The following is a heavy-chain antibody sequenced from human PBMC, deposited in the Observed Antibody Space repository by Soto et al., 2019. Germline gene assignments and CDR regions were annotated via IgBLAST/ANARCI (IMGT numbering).Heavy chain of an antibody. J-gene: IGHJ6*02. D-gene: IGHD3-16*02. CDR3: EAEMTFGKLSVV. CDR2: IFPKFGTT. V-gene: IGHV1-69*13. CDR1: GDTDTNYV. Sequence: RASVKVSFKASGDTDTNYVISWVRQAPGQGLEWMGGIFPKFGTTYSAQKLQDRLTITADESTSTVYMQLSSLRLDDTAVYYCEAEMTFGKLSVVWGQGTTVTVSS.